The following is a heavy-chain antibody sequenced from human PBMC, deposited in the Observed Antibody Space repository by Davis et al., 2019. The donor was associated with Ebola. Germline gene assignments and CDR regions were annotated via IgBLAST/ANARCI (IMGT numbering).Heavy chain of an antibody. D-gene: IGHD1-26*01. CDR3: ARGPPRSGSYSDYYYYYMDV. V-gene: IGHV1-69*10. J-gene: IGHJ6*03. Sequence: SVKVSCKASGGTFSSYAISWVRQAPGQGLEWMGGIIPILGIANYAQKFQGRVTITADESTSTAYMELSSLRSEDTAVYYCARGPPRSGSYSDYYYYYMDVWGKGTTVTVSS. CDR2: IIPILGIA. CDR1: GGTFSSYA.